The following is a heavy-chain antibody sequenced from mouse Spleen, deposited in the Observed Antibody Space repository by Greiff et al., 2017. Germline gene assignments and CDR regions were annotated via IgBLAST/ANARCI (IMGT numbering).Heavy chain of an antibody. CDR2: ISNGGGST. D-gene: IGHD2-3*01. CDR3: ARWLLRGAMDY. J-gene: IGHJ4*01. CDR1: GFTFSDYY. Sequence: EVQLVESGGGLVQPGGSLKLSCATSGFTFSDYYMYWVRQTPEKRLEWVAYISNGGGSTYYPDTVKGRFTISRDNAKNTLYLQMSRLKSEDTAMYYCARWLLRGAMDYWGQGTSVTVSS. V-gene: IGHV5-12*02.